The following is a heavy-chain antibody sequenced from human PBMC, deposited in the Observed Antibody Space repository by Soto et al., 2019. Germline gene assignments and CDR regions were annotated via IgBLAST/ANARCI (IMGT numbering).Heavy chain of an antibody. CDR1: GYTFTSYG. Sequence: ASVKVSCKASGYTFTSYGISWVRQAPGQGLEWMGWISAYNGNTNYAQKLQGRVTMTTDTSTSTAYMELRSLRSDDTAVYYCARSGYDSSGWYGRYYFDYWGQGALVTVSS. D-gene: IGHD6-19*01. CDR2: ISAYNGNT. CDR3: ARSGYDSSGWYGRYYFDY. V-gene: IGHV1-18*01. J-gene: IGHJ4*02.